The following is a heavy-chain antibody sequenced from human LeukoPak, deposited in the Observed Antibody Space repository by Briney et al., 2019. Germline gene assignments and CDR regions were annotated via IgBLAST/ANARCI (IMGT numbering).Heavy chain of an antibody. CDR2: INPSSGGT. Sequence: ASVKVSCKASGYTFTNYYIHWVRQAPVHGLEWMGAINPSSGGTNSAQKFQGRVSTTRDTSISTAYMEVSRLRSDDTAVFYCVRDLVTTGPYGMGVWGQGTTVTVSS. V-gene: IGHV1-2*02. CDR1: GYTFTNYY. D-gene: IGHD4-17*01. CDR3: VRDLVTTGPYGMGV. J-gene: IGHJ6*02.